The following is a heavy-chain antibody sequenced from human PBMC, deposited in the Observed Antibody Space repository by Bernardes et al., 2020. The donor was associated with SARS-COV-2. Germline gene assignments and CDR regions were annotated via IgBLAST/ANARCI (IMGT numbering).Heavy chain of an antibody. Sequence: GGSLRLSCAASGFTFSSYAMHWVRQAPGKGLEWVAVISYDGSNKYYADSVKGRFTISRDNSKNTLYLQMNSLRAEDTAVYYCAREYLKGDPFDYWGQGTLVTVSS. CDR2: ISYDGSNK. CDR1: GFTFSSYA. J-gene: IGHJ4*02. CDR3: AREYLKGDPFDY. V-gene: IGHV3-30-3*01. D-gene: IGHD2-21*02.